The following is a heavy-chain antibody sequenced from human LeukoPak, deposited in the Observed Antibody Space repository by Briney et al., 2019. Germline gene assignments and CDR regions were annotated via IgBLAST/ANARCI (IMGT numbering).Heavy chain of an antibody. D-gene: IGHD3-9*01. J-gene: IGHJ6*03. V-gene: IGHV4-38-2*02. CDR3: ARGGYDILTGNYYYYYYMDV. CDR2: IYHSGST. CDR1: GYSISSGYY. Sequence: PSETLSLTCTVSGYSISSGYYWGWIRQPPGKGLEWIGSIYHSGSTYYNPSLKSRVTISVDTSKNQFSLKLSSVTAADTAVYYCARGGYDILTGNYYYYYYMDVWGKGTTVAISS.